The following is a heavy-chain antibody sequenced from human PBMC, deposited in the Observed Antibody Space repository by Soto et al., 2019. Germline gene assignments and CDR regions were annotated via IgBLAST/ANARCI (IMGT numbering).Heavy chain of an antibody. CDR1: GYTFTSYY. Sequence: QVQLVQSGAEVKKPGASVKVSCKASGYTFTSYYITWGRQAPGQGLEWRGGISDYNRNTKYAQKLXGSVTMTTDPSTSTAYMELRSLSSDDTSVYYCARDLSPLDYWGQGTLVTVSS. V-gene: IGHV1-18*01. J-gene: IGHJ4*02. CDR3: ARDLSPLDY. CDR2: ISDYNRNT.